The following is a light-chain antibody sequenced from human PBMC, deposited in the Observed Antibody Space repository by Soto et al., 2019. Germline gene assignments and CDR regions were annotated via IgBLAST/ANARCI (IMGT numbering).Light chain of an antibody. Sequence: EMVMTQSPATLSVSPGQRATLSCRAGQSVGSNLAWYQQKPGQPPRLLLYGASTRATGVPARFSGSGSGTEFTLPISSLQSEDFAVYYCHQYHNWPQTFGQGTKLAIK. CDR2: GAS. V-gene: IGKV3-15*01. CDR1: QSVGSN. CDR3: HQYHNWPQT. J-gene: IGKJ2*01.